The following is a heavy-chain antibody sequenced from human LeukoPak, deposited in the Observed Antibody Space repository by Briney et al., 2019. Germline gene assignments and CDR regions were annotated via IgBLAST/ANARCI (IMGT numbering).Heavy chain of an antibody. V-gene: IGHV3-48*03. CDR1: GFTFSSYE. J-gene: IGHJ6*03. CDR3: ATPPRFSYYYYYMDV. D-gene: IGHD3-10*01. Sequence: GGSLRLSCAASGFTFSSYEMNWVRQAPGKGLEWVSYISSSGSTIYYADSVKVRFTISRDNAKNSLYLQMNSLRAEDTAVYYCATPPRFSYYYYYMDVWGKGTTVTVSS. CDR2: ISSSGSTI.